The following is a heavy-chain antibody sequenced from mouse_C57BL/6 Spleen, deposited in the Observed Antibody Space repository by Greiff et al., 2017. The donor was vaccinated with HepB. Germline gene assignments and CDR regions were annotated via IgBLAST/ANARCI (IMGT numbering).Heavy chain of an antibody. CDR1: GYTFTDYE. D-gene: IGHD2-5*01. J-gene: IGHJ2*01. CDR3: TRKSNLDY. CDR2: IDPETGGT. Sequence: QVHVKQSGAELVRPGASVTLSCKASGYTFTDYEMHWVKQTPVHGLEWIGAIDPETGGTAYNQKFKGKAILTADKSSSTAYMELRSLTSEDSAVYYCTRKSNLDYWGQGTTLTVSS. V-gene: IGHV1-15*01.